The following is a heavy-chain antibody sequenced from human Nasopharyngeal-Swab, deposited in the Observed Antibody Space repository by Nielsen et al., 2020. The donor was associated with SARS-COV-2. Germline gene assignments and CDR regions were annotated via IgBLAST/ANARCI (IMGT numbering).Heavy chain of an antibody. CDR3: ASPYQGVIDYYGMDV. CDR2: INAGNGNT. J-gene: IGHJ6*02. CDR1: GYTFTSYA. V-gene: IGHV1-3*01. D-gene: IGHD3-10*01. Sequence: ASVKVSCKASGYTFTSYAMHWVRQAPGQRLEWMGWINAGNGNTKYSQKSQGRVTITRDTSASTAYMELSSLRSGDTAVYYCASPYQGVIDYYGMDVWGQGTMVTVSS.